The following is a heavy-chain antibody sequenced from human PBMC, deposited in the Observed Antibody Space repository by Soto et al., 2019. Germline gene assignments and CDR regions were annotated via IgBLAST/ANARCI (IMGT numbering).Heavy chain of an antibody. Sequence: QVQLVQSGAEVKKPGSSVKVSCKASGGTFSSYAISWVRQAPGQGLEWMGGIIPIFGTANYAQKFQGRVTITADESTSAAYMELSSLRSEDTAVYYCATQDGHGGKSPFDYWGKGTLVTVSS. J-gene: IGHJ4*02. CDR3: ATQDGHGGKSPFDY. V-gene: IGHV1-69*12. CDR2: IIPIFGTA. D-gene: IGHD2-15*01. CDR1: GGTFSSYA.